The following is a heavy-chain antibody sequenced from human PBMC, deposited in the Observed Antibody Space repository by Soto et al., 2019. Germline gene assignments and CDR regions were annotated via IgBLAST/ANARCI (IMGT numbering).Heavy chain of an antibody. CDR1: GFTFSSYS. CDR3: ARKWLAAAGIYGMDV. J-gene: IGHJ6*02. Sequence: GGSLRLSCAASGFTFSSYSMNWVRQAPGKGLEWVAVIWYDGSNKYYADSVKGRFTISRDNSKNTLYLQMDSLRAEDTAVYYCARKWLAAAGIYGMDVWGQGTTVTVSS. V-gene: IGHV3-33*08. D-gene: IGHD6-13*01. CDR2: IWYDGSNK.